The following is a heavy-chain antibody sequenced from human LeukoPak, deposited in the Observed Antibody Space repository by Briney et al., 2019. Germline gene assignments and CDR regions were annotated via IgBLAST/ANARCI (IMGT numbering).Heavy chain of an antibody. J-gene: IGHJ3*01. CDR3: ARTRREANIYNAFDV. CDR2: ISFDGRHK. V-gene: IGHV3-30*04. D-gene: IGHD5-24*01. CDR1: GFTFSSYA. Sequence: GGSLRVSCVASGFTFSSYALHWVRQAPDNGLEWVAVISFDGRHKYYADSVKGRFTISRDNSKNTLYLQMTSLRAEDTAVYYCARTRREANIYNAFDVWGQGTMVTVSS.